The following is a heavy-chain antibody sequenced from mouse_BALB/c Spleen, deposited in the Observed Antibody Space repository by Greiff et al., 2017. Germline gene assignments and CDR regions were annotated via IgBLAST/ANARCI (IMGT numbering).Heavy chain of an antibody. V-gene: IGHV5-17*02. J-gene: IGHJ3*01. CDR2: ISSGSSTI. Sequence: EVKLMESGGGLVQPGGSRKLSCAASGFTFSSFGMHWVRQAPEKGLEWVAYISSGSSTIYYADTVKGRFTISRDNPKNTLFLQMTSLRSEDTAMYYCARSYYDYDGGFAYWGQGTLVTVSA. CDR1: GFTFSSFG. D-gene: IGHD2-4*01. CDR3: ARSYYDYDGGFAY.